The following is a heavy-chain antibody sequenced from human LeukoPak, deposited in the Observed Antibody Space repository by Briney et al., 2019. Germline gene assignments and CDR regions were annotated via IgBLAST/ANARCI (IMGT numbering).Heavy chain of an antibody. V-gene: IGHV3-7*01. CDR1: GFTFSSYW. Sequence: GGSLRLFCAASGFTFSSYWMSWVRQAPGKGLEWVANIKQDGREKYYVDSVKGRFTISRDNAKNSLYLQMNSLRVEDTAVYYCARLIPAGDRKDYWGQGTLVTVSS. CDR3: ARLIPAGDRKDY. D-gene: IGHD7-27*01. J-gene: IGHJ4*02. CDR2: IKQDGREK.